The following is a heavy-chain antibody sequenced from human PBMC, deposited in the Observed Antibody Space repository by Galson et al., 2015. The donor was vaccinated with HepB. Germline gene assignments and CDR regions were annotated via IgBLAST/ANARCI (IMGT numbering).Heavy chain of an antibody. CDR1: GFTFSSYA. V-gene: IGHV3-23*01. J-gene: IGHJ4*02. CDR2: ISGSGGST. Sequence: SLRLSCAASGFTFSSYAMSWVRQAPGKGLEWVSGISGSGGSTYYADSVKGRFTISRDNSKNTLYLQMNSLRAEDTAVYYCAKAIYGGYSGNFDYWGQGTLVTVSS. D-gene: IGHD4-23*01. CDR3: AKAIYGGYSGNFDY.